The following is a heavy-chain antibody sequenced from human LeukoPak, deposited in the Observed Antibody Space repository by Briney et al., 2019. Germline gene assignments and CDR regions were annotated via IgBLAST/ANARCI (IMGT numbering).Heavy chain of an antibody. CDR2: INPNSGVT. CDR3: AKGSYYDSSGSFYFDY. D-gene: IGHD3-22*01. Sequence: GAAVRVSCKASGYDFTNYYINWVRQAPGQGLEWMGRINPNSGVTSYAQKFRGRVTLARDTSINTAYMQLSSLRSDDTAAYYCAKGSYYDSSGSFYFDYWGQGTLVTVSS. J-gene: IGHJ4*02. CDR1: GYDFTNYY. V-gene: IGHV1-2*06.